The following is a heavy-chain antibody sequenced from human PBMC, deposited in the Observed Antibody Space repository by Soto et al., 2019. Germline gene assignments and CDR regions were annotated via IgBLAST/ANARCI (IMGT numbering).Heavy chain of an antibody. J-gene: IGHJ4*02. V-gene: IGHV3-33*01. CDR3: ARDWSLHFDS. Sequence: PGGSLRLSCAASGFTFTTTTMHWVRQAPDKGLEWVAVIWYDGSEIQYPDSVKGRFTISRDNSKNMVFLQMNGLRAEDTAVYYCARDWSLHFDSWGQGTLVTVSS. CDR2: IWYDGSEI. CDR1: GFTFTTTT.